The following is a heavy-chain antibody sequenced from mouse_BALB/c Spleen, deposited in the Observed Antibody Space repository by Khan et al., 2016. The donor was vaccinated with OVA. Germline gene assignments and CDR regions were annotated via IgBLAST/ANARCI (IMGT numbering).Heavy chain of an antibody. J-gene: IGHJ1*01. CDR1: GISITSGNYR. CDR2: IYYSGTV. V-gene: IGHV3-5*02. Sequence: EVELVESGPGLVKPSQTVSLTCTVTGISITSGNYRWSWIRQFPGNKLEWIGNIYYSGTVTYTPSLTSRTTITRDTSKNQFFLEMNSLTAEDTATYYSARDYGSLYWYFDVWGAGTTVTVSS. D-gene: IGHD1-1*01. CDR3: ARDYGSLYWYFDV.